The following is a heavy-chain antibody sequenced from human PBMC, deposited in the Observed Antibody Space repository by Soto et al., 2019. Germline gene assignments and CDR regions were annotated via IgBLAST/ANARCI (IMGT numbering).Heavy chain of an antibody. V-gene: IGHV5-10-1*01. CDR3: ARHLYDNRNYLGALDV. CDR2: LDPADSFT. D-gene: IGHD3-22*01. J-gene: IGHJ3*01. CDR1: GYTFTNYW. Sequence: PGESLKISCEASGYTFTNYWIGWVRQMPEKGLEWMGRLDPADSFTNYSPSFQGHVTISVDKSINTAYLQWSSLKASDTAIYYCARHLYDNRNYLGALDVWGQGTMVTVSS.